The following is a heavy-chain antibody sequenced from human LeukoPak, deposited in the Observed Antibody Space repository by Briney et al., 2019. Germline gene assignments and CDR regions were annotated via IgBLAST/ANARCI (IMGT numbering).Heavy chain of an antibody. CDR3: AKDRTDYYDSSGYYYEDRYSDY. CDR1: GFTFSSYG. Sequence: GGSLRLSCAASGFTFSSYGMHWVRQAPGKGLEWVAVIWYDGSNKYYADSVKGRFTISRDNSKNTLYLQMNSLRAEDTAVYYCAKDRTDYYDSSGYYYEDRYSDYWGQGTLVTVSS. V-gene: IGHV3-33*06. CDR2: IWYDGSNK. J-gene: IGHJ4*02. D-gene: IGHD3-22*01.